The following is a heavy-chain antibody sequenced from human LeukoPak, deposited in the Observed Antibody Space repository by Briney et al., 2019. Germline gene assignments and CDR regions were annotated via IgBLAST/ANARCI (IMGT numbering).Heavy chain of an antibody. CDR2: ISGSGDST. CDR1: GFTLRSYV. V-gene: IGHV3-23*01. J-gene: IGHJ4*02. Sequence: GGSLRLSCAASGFTLRSYVMSWVRQAPGKGLEWVSGISGSGDSTYYADSVKGRFSIYRDNSNNTLYLQMNSLRAEDTALYYCAKDRTSYSGSYSFDYWGQGTLVTVSS. CDR3: AKDRTSYSGSYSFDY. D-gene: IGHD1-26*01.